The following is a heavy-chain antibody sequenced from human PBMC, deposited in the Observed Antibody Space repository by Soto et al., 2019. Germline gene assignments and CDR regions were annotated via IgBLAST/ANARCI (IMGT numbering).Heavy chain of an antibody. CDR2: IIPIFGTA. J-gene: IGHJ6*02. D-gene: IGHD3-22*01. CDR3: ARGTYYYDSSGYHNYYYYGMDG. V-gene: IGHV1-69*01. Sequence: QVQLVQSGAEVKKPGSSVKVSCKASGGTFSSYAISWVRQAPGQGLEWMGGIIPIFGTANYAQKFQGRVTITADESTSTAYMELSSLRSEDRAVYYWARGTYYYDSSGYHNYYYYGMDGWGQGTTVTVSS. CDR1: GGTFSSYA.